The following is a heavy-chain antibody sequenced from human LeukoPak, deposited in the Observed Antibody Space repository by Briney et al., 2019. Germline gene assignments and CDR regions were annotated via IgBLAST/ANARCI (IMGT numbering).Heavy chain of an antibody. V-gene: IGHV4-4*02. Sequence: PSETLSLTCTVSGGSISSSNWWSWVRQPPGKGLEWIGEIYHSGSTNYNPSLKSRVTISVDKSKNQFSLKLSSVTAADTAVYYCAMKKAGSYWYFDLWGRGTLVTVSS. CDR2: IYHSGST. D-gene: IGHD2-15*01. CDR3: AMKKAGSYWYFDL. J-gene: IGHJ2*01. CDR1: GGSISSSNW.